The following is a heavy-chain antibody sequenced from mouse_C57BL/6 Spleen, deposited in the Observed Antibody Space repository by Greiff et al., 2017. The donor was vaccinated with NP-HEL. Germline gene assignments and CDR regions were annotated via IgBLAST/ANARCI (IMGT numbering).Heavy chain of an antibody. CDR3: ARFYYYGSSYNFDY. J-gene: IGHJ2*01. CDR2: IYPGDGDT. D-gene: IGHD1-1*01. V-gene: IGHV1-82*01. CDR1: GYAFSSSW. Sequence: QVQLQQSGPELVKPGASVKISCKASGYAFSSSWMNWVKQRPGKGLEWIGRIYPGDGDTNYNGKFKGKATLTADKSSSTAYMQLSSLTSEDSAVYFCARFYYYGSSYNFDYWGQGTTLTVSS.